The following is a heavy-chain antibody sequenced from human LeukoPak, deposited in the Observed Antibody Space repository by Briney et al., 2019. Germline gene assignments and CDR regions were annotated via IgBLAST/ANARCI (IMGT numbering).Heavy chain of an antibody. CDR2: ISSSSIYI. D-gene: IGHD3-22*01. J-gene: IGHJ5*02. CDR3: ARGGYLLTTSWFDP. CDR1: GFTLSAHG. V-gene: IGHV3-21*04. Sequence: PGGSLRLSCAASGFTLSAHGMNWVRQAPGKGLEWVSSISSSSIYIYYGDSVKGRFTISRDNARNSLYLQMNSLRAEDTAVYYCARGGYLLTTSWFDPWGQGALVTVSS.